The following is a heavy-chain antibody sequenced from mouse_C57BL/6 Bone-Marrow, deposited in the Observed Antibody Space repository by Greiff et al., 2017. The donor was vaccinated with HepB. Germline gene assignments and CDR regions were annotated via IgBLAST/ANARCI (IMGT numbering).Heavy chain of an antibody. Sequence: EVQLQQSGAELVRPGASVKLSCTASGFNIKDDYMHWVKQRPEQGLEWIGWIDPENGDTEYASKFQGKATLTADKSSSTAYMQLSSLTSEDSAVYFCGIITTVVGGYFDVWGTGTTVTVSS. CDR1: GFNIKDDY. CDR3: GIITTVVGGYFDV. D-gene: IGHD1-1*01. CDR2: IDPENGDT. J-gene: IGHJ1*03. V-gene: IGHV14-4*01.